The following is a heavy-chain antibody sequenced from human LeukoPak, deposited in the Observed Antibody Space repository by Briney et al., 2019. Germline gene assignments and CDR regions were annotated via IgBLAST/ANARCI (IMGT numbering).Heavy chain of an antibody. J-gene: IGHJ4*02. CDR3: ARGDY. V-gene: IGHV3-30-3*01. Sequence: GGSLRLSCAASGFTFSRYAMHWVRQAPGKGLEWVAVISYGGSNKYYADSVKGRFTISRDNTKNMLYLQMNSLRVEDTAVYYCARGDYWGQGTLVTVSS. CDR2: ISYGGSNK. CDR1: GFTFSRYA.